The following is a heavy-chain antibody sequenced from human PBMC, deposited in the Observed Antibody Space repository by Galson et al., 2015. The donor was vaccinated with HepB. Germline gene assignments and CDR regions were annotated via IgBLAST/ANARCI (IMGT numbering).Heavy chain of an antibody. CDR3: ARQGGGYGATIFDY. D-gene: IGHD4-17*01. CDR2: IYYSGST. V-gene: IGHV4-59*08. Sequence: ETLSLTCTVSGGSISSYYWSWIRQPPGKGLEWIGYIYYSGSTNYNPSLKSRVTISVDTSKNQFSLKLSSVTAADTAVYYCARQGGGYGATIFDYWGQGTLVTVSS. CDR1: GGSISSYY. J-gene: IGHJ4*02.